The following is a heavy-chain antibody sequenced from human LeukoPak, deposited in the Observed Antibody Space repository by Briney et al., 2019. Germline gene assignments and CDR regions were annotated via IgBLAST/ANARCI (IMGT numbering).Heavy chain of an antibody. CDR2: ISGSGGST. J-gene: IGHJ4*02. D-gene: IGHD1-7*01. V-gene: IGHV3-23*01. Sequence: GGSLRLSCAASGFTVSSNYMSWVRQAPGKGLEWVSAISGSGGSTYYADSVKGRFTISRDNSKNTLYLQMNSLRAEDTAVYYCARGTGTTFDYWGQGTLVTVSS. CDR3: ARGTGTTFDY. CDR1: GFTVSSNY.